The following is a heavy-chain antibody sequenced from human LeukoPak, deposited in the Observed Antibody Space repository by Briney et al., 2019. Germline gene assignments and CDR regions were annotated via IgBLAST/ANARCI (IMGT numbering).Heavy chain of an antibody. J-gene: IGHJ4*02. V-gene: IGHV4-59*01. CDR3: ARESTMVQGVSTFDY. Sequence: SETLSLTCTVSGGSISSYYWSWIRQPPGKGLEWIGYIYYSGSTNYNPSLKSRVTISVDTSKNQFSLKLSSVTAADTAVYYCARESTMVQGVSTFDYWGQGTLVTVSS. CDR2: IYYSGST. CDR1: GGSISSYY. D-gene: IGHD3-10*01.